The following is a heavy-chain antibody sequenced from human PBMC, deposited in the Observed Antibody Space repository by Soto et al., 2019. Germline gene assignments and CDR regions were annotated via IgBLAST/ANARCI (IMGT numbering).Heavy chain of an antibody. J-gene: IGHJ6*02. CDR3: ARLYCSGGSCYSGYYYYGMDV. CDR2: ISYDGSNK. V-gene: IGHV3-30-3*01. CDR1: GFTFSSYA. D-gene: IGHD2-15*01. Sequence: GGSLRLSCAASGFTFSSYAMHWVRQAPGKGLEWVAVISYDGSNKYYADSVKGRFTISRDNSRNPLYLQMTSLRAEDTAVYYCARLYCSGGSCYSGYYYYGMDVWGQGTTVTVSS.